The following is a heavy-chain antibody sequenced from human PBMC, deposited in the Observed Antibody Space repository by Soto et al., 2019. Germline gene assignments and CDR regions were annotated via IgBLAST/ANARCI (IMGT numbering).Heavy chain of an antibody. CDR3: AKDRNSKEIVVVVDAYDFDD. D-gene: IGHD2-15*01. CDR1: GFTFSSYA. V-gene: IGHV3-23*01. CDR2: ISGSGGST. J-gene: IGHJ4*02. Sequence: GGSLRLSCAASGFTFSSYAMSWVRQAPGKGLKWVSAISGSGGSTYYADSVKGRFTISRDNSKNTLYLQMNSLRAEDTAVYYCAKDRNSKEIVVVVDAYDFDDWGEGTLVTVSS.